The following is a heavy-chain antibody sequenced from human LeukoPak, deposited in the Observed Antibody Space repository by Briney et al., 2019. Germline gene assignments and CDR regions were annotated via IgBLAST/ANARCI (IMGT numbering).Heavy chain of an antibody. CDR1: GFTSSSYS. CDR2: ISSSSSTI. CDR3: ARWRTLDAFDI. V-gene: IGHV3-48*01. D-gene: IGHD1-1*01. J-gene: IGHJ3*02. Sequence: GGSLRLSCAASGFTSSSYSMNWVRQAPGKGLEWVSYISSSSSTIYYADSVKGRFTISRDNAKNSLYLQMNSLRAEDTAVYYCARWRTLDAFDIWGQGTMVTVSS.